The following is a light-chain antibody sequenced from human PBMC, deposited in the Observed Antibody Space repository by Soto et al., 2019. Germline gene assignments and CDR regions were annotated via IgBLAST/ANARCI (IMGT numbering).Light chain of an antibody. Sequence: SYELTQPPSVSVSPGQTASITCSGDKLGNKYACWYQQKPGQSPVLVIYQDSRRPSGIPERFSGSNSGNTATLTISGTQAMDEADYYCQAWDRSSRVFGGGTMVTVL. J-gene: IGLJ2*01. CDR2: QDS. CDR3: QAWDRSSRV. V-gene: IGLV3-1*01. CDR1: KLGNKY.